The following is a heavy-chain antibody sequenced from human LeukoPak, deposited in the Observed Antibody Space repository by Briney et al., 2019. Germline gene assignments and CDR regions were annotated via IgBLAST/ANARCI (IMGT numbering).Heavy chain of an antibody. D-gene: IGHD1-7*01. CDR3: ASGELGRSDF. CDR2: TYSRGRTK. J-gene: IGHJ4*02. Sequence: PGGSLRLSCTASGFIFSDNYMSWIRQAPGKGLEWLSYTYSRGRTKHYAESVKGRFTISRDNARSSVYLEMNDLRVDDTAVYYCASGELGRSDFWGQGTLVTVS. CDR1: GFIFSDNY. V-gene: IGHV3-11*01.